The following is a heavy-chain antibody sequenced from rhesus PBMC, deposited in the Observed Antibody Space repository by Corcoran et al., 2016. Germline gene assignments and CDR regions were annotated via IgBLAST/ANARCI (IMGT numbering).Heavy chain of an antibody. J-gene: IGHJ4*01. Sequence: QVQLQESGPGLVKPSETLSLTCTVSGYSISSGYYWTWIRQPPGKGLEWIGYITYSGSASYNPSLKSRVTISRDTSKNQFSLKLNSVTAADTAVYYCASDCGGYWGQGVLVTVSS. CDR2: ITYSGSA. V-gene: IGHV4-122*02. CDR3: ASDCGGY. CDR1: GYSISSGYY.